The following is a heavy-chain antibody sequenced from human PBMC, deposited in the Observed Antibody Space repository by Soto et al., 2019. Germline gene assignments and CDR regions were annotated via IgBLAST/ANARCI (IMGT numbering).Heavy chain of an antibody. CDR2: ISYDGSNK. J-gene: IGHJ4*02. Sequence: GGSLRLSCAASGFTFSSYAMHWVRQAPGKGLEWVAGISYDGSNKYYADSVKGRFTISRDNSKNTLYLQMNSLRAEDTAVYYCARGPSRLTRFDFWGQGTLVTVFS. D-gene: IGHD6-6*01. V-gene: IGHV3-30-3*01. CDR3: ARGPSRLTRFDF. CDR1: GFTFSSYA.